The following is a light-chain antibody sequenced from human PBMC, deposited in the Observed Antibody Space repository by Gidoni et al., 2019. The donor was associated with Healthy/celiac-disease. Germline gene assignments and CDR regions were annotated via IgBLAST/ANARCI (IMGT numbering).Light chain of an antibody. CDR3: QQYGSSPQWT. V-gene: IGKV3-20*01. CDR1: QSVSSSY. Sequence: DIVLTQSPGTLSLSPGEIATLSCRASQSVSSSYLAWYQQKPGQAPRLLIYGASSRATGIPDRFSGRGSGTDFTLPISRLEPEDFAVYYCQQYGSSPQWTFXQXTKVEIK. CDR2: GAS. J-gene: IGKJ1*01.